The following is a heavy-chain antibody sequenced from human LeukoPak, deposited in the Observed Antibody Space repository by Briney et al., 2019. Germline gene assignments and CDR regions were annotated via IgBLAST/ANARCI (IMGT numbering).Heavy chain of an antibody. D-gene: IGHD3-10*01. CDR3: AKLWFGELLTTTDDY. Sequence: PGGSLRLSCAASGFTFSSYGMHWVRQAPGKGLEWVAFIRYDGSNRYCADSVKGRFTISRDNSKNTLYLQMNSLRAEDTAVYYCAKLWFGELLTTTDDYWGQGTLVTVSS. CDR1: GFTFSSYG. V-gene: IGHV3-30*02. J-gene: IGHJ4*02. CDR2: IRYDGSNR.